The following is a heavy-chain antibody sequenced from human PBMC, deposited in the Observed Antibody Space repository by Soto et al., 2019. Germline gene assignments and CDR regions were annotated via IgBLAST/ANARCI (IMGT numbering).Heavy chain of an antibody. CDR3: AKDPPKKWLAGGYFEY. CDR1: GFTFSTYG. J-gene: IGHJ4*02. D-gene: IGHD6-19*01. Sequence: QVQLVGSGGGVVQPGRSLRLSCAASGFTFSTYGMHWVRQAPGKGLEWVAVISYDGNNKYYADSVKGRFTISRDNSKNTLHLQMNSLRAEDTAVYYCAKDPPKKWLAGGYFEYWGQGTLVTVSS. V-gene: IGHV3-30*18. CDR2: ISYDGNNK.